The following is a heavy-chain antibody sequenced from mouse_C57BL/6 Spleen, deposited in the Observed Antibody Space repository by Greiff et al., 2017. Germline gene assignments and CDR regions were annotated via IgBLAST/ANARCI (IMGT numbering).Heavy chain of an antibody. V-gene: IGHV6-3*01. CDR3: TRYWDDWYFDV. CDR2: IRLKSDNYAT. J-gene: IGHJ1*03. Sequence: EVMLVESGGGLVQPGGSMKLSCVASGFTFSNYWMNWVRQSPEKGLEWVAQIRLKSDNYATHYAESVKGRFTISRDDSKSSVYLQMNNLRAEDTGIYYCTRYWDDWYFDVWGTGTTGTVSS. CDR1: GFTFSNYW. D-gene: IGHD4-1*01.